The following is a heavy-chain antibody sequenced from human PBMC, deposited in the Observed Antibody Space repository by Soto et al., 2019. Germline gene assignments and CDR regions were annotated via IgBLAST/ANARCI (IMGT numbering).Heavy chain of an antibody. J-gene: IGHJ4*02. V-gene: IGHV3-30-3*01. D-gene: IGHD3-22*01. Sequence: GGSLRLSCAASGFTFSSYAMHWVRQAPGKGLEWVAVISYDGSNKYYADSVKGRFTISRDNSKNTLYLQMNSLRAEDTAVYYCARDKHRGSSITMIVAFYWGQGTLVTVSS. CDR3: ARDKHRGSSITMIVAFY. CDR2: ISYDGSNK. CDR1: GFTFSSYA.